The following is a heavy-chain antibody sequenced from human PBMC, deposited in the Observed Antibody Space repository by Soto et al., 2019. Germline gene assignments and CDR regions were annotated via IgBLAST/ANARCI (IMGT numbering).Heavy chain of an antibody. J-gene: IGHJ6*02. D-gene: IGHD2-2*01. CDR1: GGTFSSYA. Sequence: QVQLVQSGAEVKKPGSSVKVSCKASGGTFSSYAISWVRQAPGQGLEWMGGIIPIFGTANYAQKFQGRATITADESXXTAYMELSSLRSEDTAVYYCARHVPAAGYYYGMDVWGQGTTVTVSS. CDR2: IIPIFGTA. V-gene: IGHV1-69*12. CDR3: ARHVPAAGYYYGMDV.